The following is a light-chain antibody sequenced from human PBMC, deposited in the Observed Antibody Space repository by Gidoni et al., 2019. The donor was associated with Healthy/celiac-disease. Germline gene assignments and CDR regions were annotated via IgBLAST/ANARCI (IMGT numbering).Light chain of an antibody. Sequence: IQMTQSPSSLSASVGDRVTITFRASQSISSYLNWYQQKPGKAPKLLIYAASSLQSGVPSRFSGSGSGTDFTLTISSLQPEDFATYYCQQRYSTPKTFGQGTKVEIK. J-gene: IGKJ1*01. CDR2: AAS. CDR1: QSISSY. CDR3: QQRYSTPKT. V-gene: IGKV1-39*01.